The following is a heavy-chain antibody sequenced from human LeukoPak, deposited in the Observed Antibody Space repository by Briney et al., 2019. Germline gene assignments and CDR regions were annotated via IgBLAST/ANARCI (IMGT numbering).Heavy chain of an antibody. Sequence: GGSLRLSCAASGFTFSSYAMHWVRQAPGKGLEWVAVISYDGSNKYYADSVKGRFTISRDNSKNTLYLQMNSLRAEDTAVYYCARVVTIFGVVINYYYYYMDVWGKGTTVTVSS. D-gene: IGHD3-3*01. CDR1: GFTFSSYA. J-gene: IGHJ6*03. CDR3: ARVVTIFGVVINYYYYYMDV. CDR2: ISYDGSNK. V-gene: IGHV3-30-3*01.